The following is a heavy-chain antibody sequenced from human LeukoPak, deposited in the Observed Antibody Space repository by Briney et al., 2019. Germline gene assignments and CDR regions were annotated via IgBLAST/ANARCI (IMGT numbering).Heavy chain of an antibody. J-gene: IGHJ4*02. CDR3: VRDPGGVGGTQY. CDR1: GGSIGDYY. Sequence: SGTVSLTCTVSGGSIGDYYWSWIRQPPATGLEWIGYLYYWWSCNYNPSLKSRVTITTDTSKTQDQLELHSVTAADTAVYYFVRDPGGVGGTQYWGQGTLVTVSS. CDR2: LYYWWSC. D-gene: IGHD3-16*01. V-gene: IGHV4-59*01.